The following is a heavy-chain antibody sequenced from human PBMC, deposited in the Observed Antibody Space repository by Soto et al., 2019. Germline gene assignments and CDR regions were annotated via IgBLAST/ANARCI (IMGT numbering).Heavy chain of an antibody. J-gene: IGHJ6*02. CDR1: GYSFTTYG. CDR2: ISDYNGNT. D-gene: IGHD3-10*01. V-gene: IGHV1-18*01. CDR3: AGEGYYSGSGSYSPPRYYGMDV. Sequence: QVQLVQSGAEVKKPGASVKVSCKASGYSFTTYGISWVRQAPGQGLEWMGWISDYNGNTNYEKKFQGRVTMTTDTSTRTAYMELKSLRSDGTAVYYCAGEGYYSGSGSYSPPRYYGMDVWGQGTTVTVS.